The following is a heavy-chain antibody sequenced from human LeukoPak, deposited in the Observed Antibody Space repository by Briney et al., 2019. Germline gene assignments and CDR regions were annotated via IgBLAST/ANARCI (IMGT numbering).Heavy chain of an antibody. Sequence: GSLRLSCAASGFTFSSYWMYWVRQAPGKGLEWVSSISRRSRHVYYAGSVKGRFTISRDDARNSLYLQMNSLRAEDMAVYFCVRDLLGSGSTTAYLYHWGQGTLVTVSS. CDR1: GFTFSSYW. CDR3: VRDLLGSGSTTAYLYH. D-gene: IGHD3-10*01. J-gene: IGHJ1*01. CDR2: ISRRSRHV. V-gene: IGHV3-21*01.